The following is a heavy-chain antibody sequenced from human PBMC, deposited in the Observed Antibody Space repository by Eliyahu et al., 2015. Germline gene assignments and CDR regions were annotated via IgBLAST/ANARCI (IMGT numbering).Heavy chain of an antibody. Sequence: QVQLQESGPGLVKPSETLSLTCTVSGGSIRTYYWSWIRQPPGKGLESIGYIYSSGNTNYNPSLKSRVTISVDTSKNQFSLKLTSVTAADTAVYYCARDILPGTAAAEDYWGQGILVTVSS. V-gene: IGHV4-59*01. J-gene: IGHJ4*02. CDR1: GGSIRTYY. CDR2: IYSSGNT. D-gene: IGHD6-25*01. CDR3: ARDILPGTAAAEDY.